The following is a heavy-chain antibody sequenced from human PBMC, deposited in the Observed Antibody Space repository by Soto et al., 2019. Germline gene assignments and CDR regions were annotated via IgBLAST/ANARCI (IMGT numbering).Heavy chain of an antibody. CDR1: GGSISSYY. CDR3: ARVGHYCSSTSCYVPFWFDP. CDR2: IYYSGST. J-gene: IGHJ5*02. V-gene: IGHV4-59*12. Sequence: QVQLQESGPGLVKPSETLSLTCTVSGGSISSYYWSWIRQPPGKGLEWIGYIYYSGSTNYNPSLMSRVTKSADTSKNDFSLKVSSVTAADTAVYYCARVGHYCSSTSCYVPFWFDPWGQGTLVTVSS. D-gene: IGHD2-2*01.